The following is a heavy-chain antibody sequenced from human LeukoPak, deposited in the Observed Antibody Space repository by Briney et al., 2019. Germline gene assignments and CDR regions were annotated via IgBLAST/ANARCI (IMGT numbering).Heavy chain of an antibody. CDR2: ISSSSSYI. CDR3: ARTVTTFYYYYYMDV. CDR1: GFTFSSYD. D-gene: IGHD4-17*01. Sequence: GGSLRLSCAASGFTFSSYDMNWVRQAPGKGLEWVSSISSSSSYIYYADSVKGRFTISRDNAKNSLYLQMNSLRAEDTAVYYCARTVTTFYYYYYMDVWGKGTTVTVSS. V-gene: IGHV3-21*01. J-gene: IGHJ6*03.